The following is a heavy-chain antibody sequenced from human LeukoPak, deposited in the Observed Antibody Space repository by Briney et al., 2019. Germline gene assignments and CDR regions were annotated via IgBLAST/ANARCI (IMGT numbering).Heavy chain of an antibody. J-gene: IGHJ3*02. Sequence: ASETLSLTCTVSGGSISSGGYYWSWIRQRPGKGLEWIGYIYYSGSTYYNPSLKSRVTISVDTSKNQFSLKLSSVTAADTAVYYCARDNAISQAFDIWGQGTMVTVSS. D-gene: IGHD3-3*02. CDR2: IYYSGST. CDR1: GGSISSGGYY. V-gene: IGHV4-31*03. CDR3: ARDNAISQAFDI.